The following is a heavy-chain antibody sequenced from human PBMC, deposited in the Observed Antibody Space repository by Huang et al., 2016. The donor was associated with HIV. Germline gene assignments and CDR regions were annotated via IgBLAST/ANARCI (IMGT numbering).Heavy chain of an antibody. CDR2: IIPLVGTA. Sequence: QVQLVQSGAEVKKVGSSVKVSCKASGGTFRNYAISWWRLAPGQGLEWRGGIIPLVGTANFGQKCQGRVTITADGSTSTAYLELSSLRSEDTAVYFCARQLYDNTCYLMGARLHDWGQGTLVTVSS. CDR3: ARQLYDNTCYLMGARLHD. J-gene: IGHJ4*02. D-gene: IGHD2-21*01. V-gene: IGHV1-69*13. CDR1: GGTFRNYA.